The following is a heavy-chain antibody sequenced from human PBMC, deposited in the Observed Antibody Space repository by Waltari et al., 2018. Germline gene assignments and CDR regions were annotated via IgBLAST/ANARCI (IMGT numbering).Heavy chain of an antibody. CDR2: INPISGGT. J-gene: IGHJ4*02. V-gene: IGHV1-2*02. Sequence: QVQLVQSGAEVKRPGASVRVSCKASGYTFTGYYMHWVRQAPGQGLEWMGWINPISGGTKYTPKFQGRVTMTRDTSISTAYMELSRLRSDDTAVFYCATTGYISGWSLFDYWCQGTLVTVSS. CDR1: GYTFTGYY. CDR3: ATTGYISGWSLFDY. D-gene: IGHD6-19*01.